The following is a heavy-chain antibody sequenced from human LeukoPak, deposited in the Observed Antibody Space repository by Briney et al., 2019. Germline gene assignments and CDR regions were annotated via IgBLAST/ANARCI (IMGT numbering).Heavy chain of an antibody. D-gene: IGHD2-2*01. CDR1: GFTFSSYA. CDR2: IKQDGSEK. J-gene: IGHJ4*02. Sequence: GGSLRLSCAASGFTFSSYAMSWVRQAPGKGLEWVANIKQDGSEKYYVDSVKGRFTISRDNAKNSLFLQMNSLRAEDTAVYYCARVWYCSSTSCYRFDYWGQGTLVTVSS. CDR3: ARVWYCSSTSCYRFDY. V-gene: IGHV3-7*01.